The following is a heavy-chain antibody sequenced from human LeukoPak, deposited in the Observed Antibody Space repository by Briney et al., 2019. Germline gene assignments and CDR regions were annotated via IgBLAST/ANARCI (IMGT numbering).Heavy chain of an antibody. CDR3: ARVARSSGWYPTRNYYYYMDV. J-gene: IGHJ6*03. D-gene: IGHD6-19*01. CDR1: GFTFSDYY. Sequence: GGSLRLSCAASGFTFSDYYMSWIRQAPGKGLEWVSYISSSGSTIYYADSVKGRFTISRDNAKNSLYLQMNSLRAEDTAVYYCARVARSSGWYPTRNYYYYMDVWGKGTTVTISS. CDR2: ISSSGSTI. V-gene: IGHV3-11*01.